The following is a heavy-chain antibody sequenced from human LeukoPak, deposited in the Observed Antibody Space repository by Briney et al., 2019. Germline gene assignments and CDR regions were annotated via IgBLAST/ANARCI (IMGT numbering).Heavy chain of an antibody. CDR2: TGLSSSYI. V-gene: IGHV3-21*01. D-gene: IGHD2-15*01. CDR1: GFSLSIYD. Sequence: KPGGSLRLSCAASGFSLSIYDMVWVRQAPGKGLEWIASTGLSSSYIGYADSVKGRFTISRDNGENSVYLQMNSLRAEDTAVYFCVRERSYCSGATCSLDLWGQGTLVTVSS. J-gene: IGHJ5*02. CDR3: VRERSYCSGATCSLDL.